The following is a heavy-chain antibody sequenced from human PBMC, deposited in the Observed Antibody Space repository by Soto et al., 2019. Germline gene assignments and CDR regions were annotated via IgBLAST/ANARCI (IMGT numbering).Heavy chain of an antibody. D-gene: IGHD5-12*01. CDR1: GASINSDY. V-gene: IGHV4-59*03. J-gene: IGHJ5*02. CDR2: IYHMGGT. Sequence: SETLSLTCTVSGASINSDYWSWIRQSPGKGLEWIGYIYHMGGTDYNPSHKSRVTISIDKSKNQFSLNLRSVTAADTAVYFCARFTYKSGFNWFDPWGQGTQVTVSS. CDR3: ARFTYKSGFNWFDP.